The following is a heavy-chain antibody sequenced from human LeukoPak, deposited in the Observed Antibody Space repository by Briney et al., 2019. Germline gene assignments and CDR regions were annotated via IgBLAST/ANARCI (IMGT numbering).Heavy chain of an antibody. V-gene: IGHV1-2*02. D-gene: IGHD6-19*01. CDR3: ARDTSGWYNY. CDR2: INPDRGGT. J-gene: IGHJ4*02. Sequence: ASVKVSCKASGYTFTGYYIHWVRQAPGQGLEWMGWINPDRGGTYYAQKFQGRVTMTRDTSSSAAYMELSRLRSDDTAVYYCARDTSGWYNYWGQGTLVTVSS. CDR1: GYTFTGYY.